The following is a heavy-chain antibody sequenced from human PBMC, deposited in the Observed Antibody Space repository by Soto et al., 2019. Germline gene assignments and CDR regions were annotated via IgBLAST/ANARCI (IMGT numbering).Heavy chain of an antibody. J-gene: IGHJ4*02. CDR2: INPSDRCT. Sequence: QVQVVQSGAEVMRPGASVRVSCKTSGYTFTKYFIHWVRQAPGQGLQWMGRINPSDRCTSYAQQFRGSGRRTRDTSQSTVYMELSGVRSEVTGVYYCATSISLDQRGGTWPVDSWGPGTLGTVSS. CDR3: ATSISLDQRGGTWPVDS. D-gene: IGHD1-1*01. CDR1: GYTFTKYF. V-gene: IGHV1-46*01.